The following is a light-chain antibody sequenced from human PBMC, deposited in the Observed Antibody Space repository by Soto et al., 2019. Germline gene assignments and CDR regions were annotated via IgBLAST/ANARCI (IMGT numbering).Light chain of an antibody. CDR1: QNISRS. V-gene: IGKV3-15*01. J-gene: IGKJ1*01. Sequence: EIVMTQSPVTLSVSPGERATLSCRASQNISRSLAWYQQKPGQGPSLLIYGTSTRAGGVPARFSGGGSGTEFTLTISCLQSEDFATYYCQQYYSYPWTFGQGTKVEIK. CDR2: GTS. CDR3: QQYYSYPWT.